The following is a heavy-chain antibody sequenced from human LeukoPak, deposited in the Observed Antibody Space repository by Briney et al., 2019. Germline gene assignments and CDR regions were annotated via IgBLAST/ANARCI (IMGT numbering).Heavy chain of an antibody. CDR2: IYTSGST. CDR1: GGSISSGSYY. CDR3: ASGIAVAGTNY. Sequence: SQTLSLTCTVSGGSISSGSYYWSWIRQPAGKGLEWIGRIYTSGSTNYNPSPKSRVTISVDTSKNQFSLKLSSVTAADTAVYYCASGIAVAGTNYWGQGTLVTVSS. V-gene: IGHV4-61*02. D-gene: IGHD6-19*01. J-gene: IGHJ4*02.